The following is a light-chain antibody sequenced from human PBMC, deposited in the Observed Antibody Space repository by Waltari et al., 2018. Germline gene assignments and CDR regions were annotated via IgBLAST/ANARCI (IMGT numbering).Light chain of an antibody. CDR2: EVN. J-gene: IGLJ2*01. Sequence: QSALTQPPSASGSPGQSVTISCTGTSSDVGGYNYVAWYQQSPGKAPKVMICEVNKRPSGVPDRFSGSKSGNTASLTVSGLQAEDEADYYCSSYAGSNNLLFGGGTKLTVL. CDR1: SSDVGGYNY. V-gene: IGLV2-8*01. CDR3: SSYAGSNNLL.